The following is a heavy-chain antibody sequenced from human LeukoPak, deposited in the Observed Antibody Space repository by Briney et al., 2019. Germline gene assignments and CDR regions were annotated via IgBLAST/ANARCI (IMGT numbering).Heavy chain of an antibody. CDR1: GFTFSNYA. J-gene: IGHJ4*02. CDR2: ISGSGGST. D-gene: IGHD3-22*01. Sequence: HPGGSLRLSCAASGFTFSNYAMSWVRQAPGKGLEWVSAISGSGGSTYYTDSVKGRFTISRDNSKSTLYLQMNSLRAEDTAVYYCAKVPQYYYDSSGYFDYWGQGTLVTVSS. CDR3: AKVPQYYYDSSGYFDY. V-gene: IGHV3-23*01.